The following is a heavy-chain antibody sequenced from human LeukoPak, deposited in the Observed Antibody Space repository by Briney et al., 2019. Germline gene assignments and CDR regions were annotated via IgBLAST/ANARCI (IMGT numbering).Heavy chain of an antibody. CDR1: GFTFSSYA. V-gene: IGHV3-23*01. CDR2: ISGSGGST. J-gene: IGHJ4*02. Sequence: PGGSLRLSCAASGFTFSSYAMSWVRQAPGKGLERVSAISGSGGSTYYADSVKGRFTISRDNSKNTLYLQMNSLRAEDTAVYYCAKPVTPLAVAEGFDYWGQGTLVTVSS. CDR3: AKPVTPLAVAEGFDY. D-gene: IGHD6-19*01.